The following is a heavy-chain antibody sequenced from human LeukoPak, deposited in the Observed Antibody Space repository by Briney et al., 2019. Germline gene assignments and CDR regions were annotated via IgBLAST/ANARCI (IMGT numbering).Heavy chain of an antibody. CDR3: ARGEGGSSSRRYFDY. V-gene: IGHV3-66*01. CDR1: GFTVSTNY. CDR2: IYSGGST. Sequence: GGSLRLSCAASGFTVSTNYMTWVRQAPAKGLEWVSVIYSGGSTYYADSVKGGFTISRDNSKNTLFLQMDSLRAEDTAVYYCARGEGGSSSRRYFDYWGQGTLVTVSS. D-gene: IGHD6-13*01. J-gene: IGHJ4*02.